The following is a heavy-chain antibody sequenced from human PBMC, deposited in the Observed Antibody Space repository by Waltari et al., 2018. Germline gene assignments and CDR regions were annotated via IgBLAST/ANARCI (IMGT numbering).Heavy chain of an antibody. V-gene: IGHV3-23*01. Sequence: EVQLLESGGGLVQPGGSLRLSCAASGFTFSSYAMSWVRQAPGKGLEWVSTIGGSGGSTYYADSVRGRFTISRDNSKNTLYLQMNSLRAEDTAVYYCARNYGSGSFAPLDHWGQGTLVTVSS. J-gene: IGHJ4*02. D-gene: IGHD3-10*01. CDR3: ARNYGSGSFAPLDH. CDR1: GFTFSSYA. CDR2: IGGSGGST.